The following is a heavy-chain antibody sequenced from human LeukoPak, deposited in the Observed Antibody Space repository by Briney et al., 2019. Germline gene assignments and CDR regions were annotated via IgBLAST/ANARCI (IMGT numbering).Heavy chain of an antibody. CDR3: ATYDPNDY. CDR2: VSDSGDST. Sequence: GGSLRLSCSASGLTFSSYAMSWVRQAPGKGLEWVSTVSDSGDSTYYADSVEGRFTISRDNSNDALFLQMNSLRAEDTAVYDCATYDPNDYWGQGTLVTVSS. CDR1: GLTFSSYA. D-gene: IGHD2-8*01. J-gene: IGHJ4*02. V-gene: IGHV3-23*01.